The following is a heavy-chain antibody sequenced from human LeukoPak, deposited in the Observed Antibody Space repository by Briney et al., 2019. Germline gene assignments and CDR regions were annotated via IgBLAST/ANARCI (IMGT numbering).Heavy chain of an antibody. Sequence: PSETLSLTCAVSGGSISSSNWWSWVRQPPGKGLEWIGEIYHSGSTNYNPSLKSRVTISVDKSKNQFSLKLSSVTAADTAVYYCVTSVTTFWNAFDIWGQGTMVTVSS. CDR2: IYHSGST. V-gene: IGHV4-4*02. CDR3: VTSVTTFWNAFDI. D-gene: IGHD4-17*01. CDR1: GGSISSSNW. J-gene: IGHJ3*02.